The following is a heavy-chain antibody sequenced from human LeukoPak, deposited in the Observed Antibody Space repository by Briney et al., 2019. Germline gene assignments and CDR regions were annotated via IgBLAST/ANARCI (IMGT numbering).Heavy chain of an antibody. CDR2: ICSSSSYI. Sequence: GGSLRLSCAASGFTFSSYSMNWVRQAPGKGLEWVSSICSSSSYIYYADSVKGRFTISRDNAKNSLYLQMNSLRAEDTAVYYCARDSPMVRGAFDYWGQGTLVTVSS. V-gene: IGHV3-21*01. CDR1: GFTFSSYS. D-gene: IGHD3-10*01. J-gene: IGHJ4*02. CDR3: ARDSPMVRGAFDY.